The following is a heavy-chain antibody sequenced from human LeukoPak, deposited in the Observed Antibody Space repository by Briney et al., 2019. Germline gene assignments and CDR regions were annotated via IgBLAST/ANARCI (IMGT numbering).Heavy chain of an antibody. CDR2: ISGSGGST. D-gene: IGHD3-3*01. V-gene: IGHV3-23*01. J-gene: IGHJ4*02. Sequence: GGSLRLSCAASGFTFSGYAMNWVRQAPGKGLEWVAGISGSGGSTWYADSVKGRFTISRDNSKNTLYLQLNSLRAEDTAVYYCAKDDGALRFLESFDYWGQGTPVTLSS. CDR1: GFTFSGYA. CDR3: AKDDGALRFLESFDY.